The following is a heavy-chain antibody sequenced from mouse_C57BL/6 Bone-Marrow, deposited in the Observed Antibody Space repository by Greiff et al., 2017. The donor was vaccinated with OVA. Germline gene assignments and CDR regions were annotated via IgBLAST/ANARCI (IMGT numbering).Heavy chain of an antibody. V-gene: IGHV5-2*01. CDR2: INSDGGST. Sequence: EVQLVESGGGLVQPGESLKLSCESNEYEFPSHDMSWVRKTPEKRLELVAAINSDGGSTYYPDTMERRFIISRDNTKKTLYLQMSSLRSEDTALYYGSLWLRRGLEAMDYWGQGTSVTVSS. J-gene: IGHJ4*01. D-gene: IGHD2-2*01. CDR1: EYEFPSHD. CDR3: SLWLRRGLEAMDY.